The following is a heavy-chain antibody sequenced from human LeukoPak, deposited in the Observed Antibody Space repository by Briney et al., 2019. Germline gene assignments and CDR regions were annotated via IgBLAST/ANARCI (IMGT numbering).Heavy chain of an antibody. J-gene: IGHJ6*04. Sequence: GGSLRLSCAASGFTFSSYSMNWVRQAPGKGLEWVSSISSSSSYIYYADSVKGRFTISRDNAKNSLYLQMNSLRAEDTAVYYCARVYITMVRGVTWAVAAMDVWGKGTTVTISS. CDR2: ISSSSSYI. CDR1: GFTFSSYS. CDR3: ARVYITMVRGVTWAVAAMDV. D-gene: IGHD3-10*01. V-gene: IGHV3-21*01.